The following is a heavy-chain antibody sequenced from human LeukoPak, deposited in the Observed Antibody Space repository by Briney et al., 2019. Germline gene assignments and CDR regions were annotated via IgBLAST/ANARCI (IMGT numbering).Heavy chain of an antibody. D-gene: IGHD2-2*01. J-gene: IGHJ4*02. CDR3: ARDYCSSTSCLFDY. CDR1: GYTFTGYH. CDR2: VNPNSGDT. Sequence: ASVKVSCKASGYTFTGYHMHWVRQAPGQGLEWMGRVNPNSGDTNYAQKFQGRVTMTRDTSITTAYMELSRLRSDDTAMYYCARDYCSSTSCLFDYWGQGTLVTVSS. V-gene: IGHV1-2*06.